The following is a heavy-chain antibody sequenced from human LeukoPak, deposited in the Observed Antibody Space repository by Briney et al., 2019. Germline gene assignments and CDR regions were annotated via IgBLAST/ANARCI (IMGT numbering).Heavy chain of an antibody. J-gene: IGHJ4*01. CDR3: ARDNWNEDY. CDR1: GYTFTNYA. Sequence: ASVNVSCKASGYTFTNYAISWVRQAPGQGLEWMGWIRTDNGYTKYAQNFQGRLTMTTDTYTSTAYMDLRSLRSDDPAVSYCARDNWNEDYWGYGTLVTVSS. CDR2: IRTDNGYT. D-gene: IGHD1-20*01. V-gene: IGHV1-18*01.